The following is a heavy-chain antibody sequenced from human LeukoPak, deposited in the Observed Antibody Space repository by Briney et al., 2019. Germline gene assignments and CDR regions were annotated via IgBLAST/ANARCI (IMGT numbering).Heavy chain of an antibody. Sequence: GGSLRLSCAASGFTFSSYAMSWVRQAPGKGLEWVSAISGSGGSTYYADSVRGRFTISRDNSKNTLYLQMNSLRAEDTAVYYCAKTLRYYYYYGMDVWGQGTTVTVSS. J-gene: IGHJ6*02. V-gene: IGHV3-23*01. CDR1: GFTFSSYA. CDR2: ISGSGGST. CDR3: AKTLRYYYYYGMDV.